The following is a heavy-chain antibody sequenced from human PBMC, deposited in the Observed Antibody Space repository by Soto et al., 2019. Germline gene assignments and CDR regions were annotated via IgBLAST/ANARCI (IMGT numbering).Heavy chain of an antibody. D-gene: IGHD4-17*01. V-gene: IGHV3-7*01. Sequence: GGSLRLSCAASGFTFSSYWMSWVRQAPGKGLEWVANIKQDGSEKYYVDSVKGRFTISRDNAKNSLYLQMNSLRAEDTAVYYCARYGDYENWYFDLWGRGTLVTVSS. CDR3: ARYGDYENWYFDL. CDR1: GFTFSSYW. J-gene: IGHJ2*01. CDR2: IKQDGSEK.